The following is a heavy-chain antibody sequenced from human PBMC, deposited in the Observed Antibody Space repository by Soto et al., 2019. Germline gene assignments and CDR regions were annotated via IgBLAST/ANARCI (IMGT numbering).Heavy chain of an antibody. CDR2: MNPGSGDT. CDR3: ARMATFGSLNWFDT. CDR1: GYSFTNND. J-gene: IGHJ5*02. Sequence: ASVKVSCKASGYSFTNNDVSWVRQATGQGLEWMGWMNPGSGDTGYAQKFQGRVTMTRDISIATAYMELSSLRSDDTAIYYCARMATFGSLNWFDTWGQGTMATVSP. V-gene: IGHV1-8*01. D-gene: IGHD3-16*01.